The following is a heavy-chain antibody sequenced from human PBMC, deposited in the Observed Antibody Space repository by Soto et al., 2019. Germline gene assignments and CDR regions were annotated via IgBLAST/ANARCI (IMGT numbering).Heavy chain of an antibody. J-gene: IGHJ4*02. Sequence: GGSLRLSCAASGFTFNSYAMSWVRQAPGKGLEWVSAISGSGGSTYYADSVKGRFTISRDNSKNTLYLQMNSLRAEDTAVYYCAKVAGSGPRYYYFDYWGQGTLVTVSS. D-gene: IGHD1-26*01. CDR1: GFTFNSYA. CDR2: ISGSGGST. CDR3: AKVAGSGPRYYYFDY. V-gene: IGHV3-23*01.